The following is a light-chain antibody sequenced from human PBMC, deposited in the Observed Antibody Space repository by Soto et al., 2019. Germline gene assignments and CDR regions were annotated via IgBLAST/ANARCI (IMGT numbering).Light chain of an antibody. CDR3: SSYTCSRILV. Sequence: QSVLTQPASVSGSPGQSITISCTGTSSDVGGYNYVSWYQHHPGKVPKLMIFDVSNRPSGVSYRFSGSKSGNTASLTISGLQGEGEADYYCSSYTCSRILVFGGGTKVTVL. V-gene: IGLV2-14*03. J-gene: IGLJ3*02. CDR1: SSDVGGYNY. CDR2: DVS.